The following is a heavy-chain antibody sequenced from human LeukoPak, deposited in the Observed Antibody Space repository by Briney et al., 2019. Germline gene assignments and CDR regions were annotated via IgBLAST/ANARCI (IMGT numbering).Heavy chain of an antibody. CDR3: ARTGDYGSGSSRCRQFDN. CDR1: GFSFSIYA. CDR2: ISYDGNNK. J-gene: IGHJ4*02. D-gene: IGHD3-10*01. Sequence: PGGSLRLSCAASGFSFSIYAMHWVRQAPGKGLEWVAVISYDGNNKYYADSVKGRFTISRDNSQNTLYLQMNSLTAEDTAVYYCARTGDYGSGSSRCRQFDNWGQGTLVTVSS. V-gene: IGHV3-30-3*01.